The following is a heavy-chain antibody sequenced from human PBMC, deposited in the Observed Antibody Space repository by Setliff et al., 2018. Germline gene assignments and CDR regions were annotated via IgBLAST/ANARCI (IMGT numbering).Heavy chain of an antibody. J-gene: IGHJ6*03. Sequence: HPGGSLRLSCGASGFTFRKYWMYWVRHVPGKGLVWVSRINGDGTITDYADSVKGRFTISRDNAKSTLYLQMNSLRGEDTAVYFCASIDWGENFYNMDVWGKGTTVAFSS. CDR3: ASIDWGENFYNMDV. CDR1: GFTFRKYW. D-gene: IGHD7-27*01. CDR2: INGDGTIT. V-gene: IGHV3-74*01.